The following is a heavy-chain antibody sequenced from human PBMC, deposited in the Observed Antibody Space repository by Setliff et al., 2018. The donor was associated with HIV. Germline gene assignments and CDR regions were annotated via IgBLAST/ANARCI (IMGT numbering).Heavy chain of an antibody. CDR1: GDSVSSASYY. CDR2: IYYSGTT. Sequence: SETLSLTCTVSGDSVSSASYYWSWIRQPPGKGLEWIGYIYYSGTTKYNPSLKSRVTISVDTSKNQFSLKLSSVTAADKAVYYCAREAWTSYRSSSGYYYYYMDVWGKGTPVTVSS. D-gene: IGHD6-6*01. V-gene: IGHV4-61*01. J-gene: IGHJ6*03. CDR3: AREAWTSYRSSSGYYYYYMDV.